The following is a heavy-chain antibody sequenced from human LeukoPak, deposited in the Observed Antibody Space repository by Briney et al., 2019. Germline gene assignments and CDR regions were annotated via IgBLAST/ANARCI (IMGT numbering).Heavy chain of an antibody. CDR1: GFTFDDYG. Sequence: PGGSLRLSCAASGFTFDDYGMSWVRQAPGKGLEWVSGITWDSETTGYADSVKGRFTISRDNAKNSLYLQMNSLRAEDTALYYCARAYTSSRHYYYYYTDVWGKGTTVTVSS. D-gene: IGHD6-13*01. CDR2: ITWDSETT. V-gene: IGHV3-20*04. CDR3: ARAYTSSRHYYYYYTDV. J-gene: IGHJ6*03.